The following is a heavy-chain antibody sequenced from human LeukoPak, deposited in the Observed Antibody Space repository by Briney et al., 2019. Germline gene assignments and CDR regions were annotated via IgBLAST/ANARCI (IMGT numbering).Heavy chain of an antibody. CDR2: ISRDSTTI. Sequence: GGSLRLSCAASGFTFSSFHINWVRQAPGKGLEWLSYISRDSTTIYYADSVKGRFTISRDNAKNSLYLQMNSLRAEDTAVYHCATVYYDSSGYYTGSYWGQGTLVTVSS. CDR3: ATVYYDSSGYYTGSY. CDR1: GFTFSSFH. D-gene: IGHD3-22*01. J-gene: IGHJ4*02. V-gene: IGHV3-48*01.